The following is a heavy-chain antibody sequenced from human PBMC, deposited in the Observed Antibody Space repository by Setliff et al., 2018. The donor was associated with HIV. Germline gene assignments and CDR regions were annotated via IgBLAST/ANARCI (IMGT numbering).Heavy chain of an antibody. CDR1: GFTVSSNY. Sequence: GGSLRLSCAASGFTVSSNYMSWVRQAPGKGLEWVSVIYSGGSTYYADSVKGRFAISRDNPKNTVYLQMNSLRPEDTALYYCAKIPHTGDSAFDVWGQGTMVTVSS. D-gene: IGHD7-27*01. CDR2: IYSGGST. CDR3: AKIPHTGDSAFDV. J-gene: IGHJ3*01. V-gene: IGHV3-66*02.